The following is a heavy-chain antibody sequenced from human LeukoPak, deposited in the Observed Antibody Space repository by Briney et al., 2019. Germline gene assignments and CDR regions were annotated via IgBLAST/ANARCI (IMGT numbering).Heavy chain of an antibody. CDR2: INSDGSEI. CDR1: GFTFSTYW. D-gene: IGHD2-2*02. Sequence: GGSLRLSCAASGFTFSTYWMHWVRQTPGKGLLWVSRINSDGSEITYADSVKGRFTISRDNAKNTLYLQMNSLRAEDTAVYYCTRTYCSSTSCYTELFDPWGQGTLVTVSS. J-gene: IGHJ5*02. V-gene: IGHV3-74*01. CDR3: TRTYCSSTSCYTELFDP.